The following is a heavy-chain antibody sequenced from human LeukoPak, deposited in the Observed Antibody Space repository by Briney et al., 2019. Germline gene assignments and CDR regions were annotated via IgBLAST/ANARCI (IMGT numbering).Heavy chain of an antibody. CDR3: AATAAGHRKDY. V-gene: IGHV3-21*01. J-gene: IGHJ4*02. Sequence: GGSLRLSCAASGFTFSRYSMDWVRQAPGKGLEWVSSISSSSTYIYYADSVKGRFTISRDNAKNSLYLQMNSLRAEDTAVYYCAATAAGHRKDYWGQGTLVTVSS. CDR2: ISSSSTYI. CDR1: GFTFSRYS. D-gene: IGHD6-13*01.